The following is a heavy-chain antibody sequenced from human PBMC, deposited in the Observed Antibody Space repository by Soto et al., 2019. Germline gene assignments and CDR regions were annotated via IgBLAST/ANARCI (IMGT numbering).Heavy chain of an antibody. V-gene: IGHV1-69*13. CDR2: IIPIFGTA. CDR3: ARDREGYCSSTSCYTESYNWFDP. Sequence: VASVKVSCKASGGTFSSYAISWVRQAPGQGLEWMGGIIPIFGTANYAQKFQGRVTITADESTSTAYMELSSLRSEDTAVYYCARDREGYCSSTSCYTESYNWFDPWGQGTLVTVSS. D-gene: IGHD2-2*02. J-gene: IGHJ5*02. CDR1: GGTFSSYA.